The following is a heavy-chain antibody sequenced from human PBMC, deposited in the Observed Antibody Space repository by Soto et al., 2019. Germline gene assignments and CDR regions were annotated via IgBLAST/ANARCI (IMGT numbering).Heavy chain of an antibody. Sequence: QVQLVQSGAEVKKPGSSVKVSCKASGGTFSSYAISWVRQAPGQGLEWMGGIIPIFGTANYAQKFQGRVTITADESTSTAYMELSSLRSEDTAVYYCAREGDIVVVPAALNYYYGMDVWGQGTTVTVSS. V-gene: IGHV1-69*01. J-gene: IGHJ6*02. CDR3: AREGDIVVVPAALNYYYGMDV. CDR1: GGTFSSYA. CDR2: IIPIFGTA. D-gene: IGHD2-2*01.